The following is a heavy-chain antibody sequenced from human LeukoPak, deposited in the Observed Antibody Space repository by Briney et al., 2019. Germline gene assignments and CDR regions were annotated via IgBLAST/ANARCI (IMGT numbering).Heavy chain of an antibody. J-gene: IGHJ4*02. CDR3: ARDLNWDLFDY. CDR1: GFTFSSHW. V-gene: IGHV3-74*01. Sequence: PGGSLRLSCAASGFTFSSHWMHWVRQAPGKGLVWVSRIKSDGSSTSYADSVKGRFTISRDNAKDTLYLQMNSLRAEDTAVYYCARDLNWDLFDYWGQGTLVTVSS. D-gene: IGHD1-1*01. CDR2: IKSDGSST.